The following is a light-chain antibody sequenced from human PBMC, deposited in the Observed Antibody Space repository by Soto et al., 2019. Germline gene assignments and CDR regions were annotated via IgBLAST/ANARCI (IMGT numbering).Light chain of an antibody. CDR3: QQSYNTPRT. Sequence: DIQMTQSPISLSASIGDRVTVTCRASQDISNFLNWYQQKPGKALKLLIYAASSLQSGVPSRFSGSGFGTDFTLTISSLQPEDFSTYYCQQSYNTPRTFGQWTKVEIK. V-gene: IGKV1-39*01. J-gene: IGKJ1*01. CDR1: QDISNF. CDR2: AAS.